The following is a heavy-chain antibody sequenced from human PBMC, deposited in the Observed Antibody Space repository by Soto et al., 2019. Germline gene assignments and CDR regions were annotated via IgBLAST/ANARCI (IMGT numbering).Heavy chain of an antibody. Sequence: DSVKVSCKASGYTLSSYGMSWVRQAPGQGLEWVGWISGYDGNTDYAHKFRGRVTMTTDTSTNTAYLDLRSLRSDDTAVYYCARHNSQWPNWFDPWGQGTPVTVSS. V-gene: IGHV1-18*01. J-gene: IGHJ5*02. CDR2: ISGYDGNT. CDR3: ARHNSQWPNWFDP. CDR1: GYTLSSYG. D-gene: IGHD1-1*01.